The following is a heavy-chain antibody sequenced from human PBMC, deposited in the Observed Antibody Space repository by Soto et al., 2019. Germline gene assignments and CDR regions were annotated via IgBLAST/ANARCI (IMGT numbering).Heavy chain of an antibody. CDR3: ARVQRYSSSSPHNWFDP. CDR2: ISSDSSYT. D-gene: IGHD6-6*01. Sequence: LRLSCAASGFTFSDYYMSWIRQAPGKGLEWVSYISSDSSYTNYADSVKGRFTISRDNAKNSLYLQMNSLRAEDTAVYYCARVQRYSSSSPHNWFDPWGQGTLVTVSS. J-gene: IGHJ5*02. V-gene: IGHV3-11*06. CDR1: GFTFSDYY.